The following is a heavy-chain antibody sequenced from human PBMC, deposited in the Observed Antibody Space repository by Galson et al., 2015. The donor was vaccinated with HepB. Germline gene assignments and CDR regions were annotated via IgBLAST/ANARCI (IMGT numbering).Heavy chain of an antibody. CDR1: GFDFSDNS. D-gene: IGHD2-21*02. CDR2: ISPTSIRI. CDR3: ARDSPAGDWTRPFDW. Sequence: SLRLSCAASGFDFSDNSMNWVRRAPGKGLEWLSYISPTSIRIYYADSVKGRFTVSRDNSKNSLYLEMNSLGADDTAVYYCARDSPAGDWTRPFDWWGQGTTVTVSS. V-gene: IGHV3-48*04. J-gene: IGHJ4*02.